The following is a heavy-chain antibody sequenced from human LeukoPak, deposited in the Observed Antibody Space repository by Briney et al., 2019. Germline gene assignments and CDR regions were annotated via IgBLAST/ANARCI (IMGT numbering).Heavy chain of an antibody. V-gene: IGHV3-23*01. J-gene: IGHJ4*02. Sequence: QPGQSLRLSCDASGFSINTYTMYWVRQAPGQGLEWVSGIRNSDGMTYYADSVRGRFTISTDNSKNTLYLQMNSLRAEDTALYYCAKGLERESRLDSWGQGTLVTVSS. CDR3: AKGLERESRLDS. CDR2: IRNSDGMT. D-gene: IGHD1-1*01. CDR1: GFSINTYT.